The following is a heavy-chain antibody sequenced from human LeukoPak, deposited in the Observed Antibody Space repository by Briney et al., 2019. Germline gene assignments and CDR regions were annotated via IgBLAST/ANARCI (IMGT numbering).Heavy chain of an antibody. CDR2: IYTSGST. V-gene: IGHV4-4*07. CDR1: GGSISSYY. D-gene: IGHD2-15*01. CDR3: ARDLRYCSGGSCYSDAFDI. Sequence: SETLSLTCTVSGGSISSYYWSWIRQPAGKGLEWIGRIYTSGSTNYNPSLKSRVTMSVDTSKNQFSLKLSSVTAADTAVYYCARDLRYCSGGSCYSDAFDIWGQGTMVTVSS. J-gene: IGHJ3*02.